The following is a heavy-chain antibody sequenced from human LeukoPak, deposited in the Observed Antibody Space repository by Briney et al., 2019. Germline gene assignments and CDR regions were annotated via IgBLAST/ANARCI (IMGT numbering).Heavy chain of an antibody. D-gene: IGHD6-19*01. Sequence: GGSLRLSCAASGFTFSSYEMNWVRQAPGKGLEWVSYISSSGSTIYYADSVKGRFTISRDNAKNSLYLQMNSLRAEDTAVYYCARAGPVAGTYFDYWGQGTLVTVSS. CDR3: ARAGPVAGTYFDY. J-gene: IGHJ4*02. CDR1: GFTFSSYE. CDR2: ISSSGSTI. V-gene: IGHV3-48*03.